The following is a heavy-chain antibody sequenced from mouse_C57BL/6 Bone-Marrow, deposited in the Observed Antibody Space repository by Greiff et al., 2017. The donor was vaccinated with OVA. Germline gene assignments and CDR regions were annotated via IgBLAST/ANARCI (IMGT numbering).Heavy chain of an antibody. CDR2: ISDGGSYT. CDR1: GFTFSSYA. Sequence: EVNVVESGGGLVKPGGSLKLSCAASGFTFSSYAMSWVRQTPEKRLEWVATISDGGSYTYYPDNVKGRFTISRDNAKNNLDLQMSHLKSEDPAMYYCARELGYDYDWFAYWGQGTLVTVSA. D-gene: IGHD2-4*01. J-gene: IGHJ3*01. V-gene: IGHV5-4*01. CDR3: ARELGYDYDWFAY.